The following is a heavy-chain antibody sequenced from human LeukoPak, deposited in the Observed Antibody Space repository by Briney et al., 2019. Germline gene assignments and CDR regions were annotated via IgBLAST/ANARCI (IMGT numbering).Heavy chain of an antibody. CDR2: ISAYNGNT. D-gene: IGHD2-2*02. Sequence: ASVKVSCKASGYTFTSYGISWVRQAPGQGLEWMGWISAYNGNTNYAQKLQGRVTMTTDTSTSTAYMELRSLRSDDTAVYYCARDRGYCSRTSCYRMDVWGKGTTVTVSS. J-gene: IGHJ6*04. CDR1: GYTFTSYG. V-gene: IGHV1-18*01. CDR3: ARDRGYCSRTSCYRMDV.